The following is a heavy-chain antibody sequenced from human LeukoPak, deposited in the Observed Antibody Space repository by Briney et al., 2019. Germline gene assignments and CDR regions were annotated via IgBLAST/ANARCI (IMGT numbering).Heavy chain of an antibody. Sequence: GGSLRLSCAASAFTFSSHAMTWVRQAPGKGLEWVSTISGSGDATWYADSVRGRFTISRDNSKSTLFLQMNSLRAEDTAVYYCAKVGTSSWYVDSRYFDYWGQGTLVTVSS. V-gene: IGHV3-23*01. CDR2: ISGSGDAT. CDR3: AKVGTSSWYVDSRYFDY. J-gene: IGHJ4*02. D-gene: IGHD6-13*01. CDR1: AFTFSSHA.